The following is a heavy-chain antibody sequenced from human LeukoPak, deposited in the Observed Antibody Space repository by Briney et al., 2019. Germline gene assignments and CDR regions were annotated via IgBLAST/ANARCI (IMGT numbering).Heavy chain of an antibody. J-gene: IGHJ4*02. V-gene: IGHV3-21*01. Sequence: PGGSLRLSCAASGFAFSSYSMNWVRQAPGKGLEWVSSISSDSRYIFYAEPVKGRFTISRDNAENSLYLQMNSLRVEDTAVYYCARFETVAAKPFEYWGQGTLVTVSS. D-gene: IGHD6-19*01. CDR2: ISSDSRYI. CDR3: ARFETVAAKPFEY. CDR1: GFAFSSYS.